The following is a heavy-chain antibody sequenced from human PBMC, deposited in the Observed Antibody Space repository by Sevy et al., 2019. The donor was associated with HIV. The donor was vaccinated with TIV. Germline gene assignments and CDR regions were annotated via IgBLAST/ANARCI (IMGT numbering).Heavy chain of an antibody. CDR3: ARARGGVVPAAMSRSYYYYGMDV. J-gene: IGHJ6*02. CDR1: GGTFSSYA. CDR2: IIPIFGTA. Sequence: ASVKVSCKASGGTFSSYAISWVRQAPGQGLEWMGGIIPIFGTANYAQKFQGRVTITADESTSTAYMELSSLRSEDTAVYYCARARGGVVPAAMSRSYYYYGMDVWGQRTTVTVSS. D-gene: IGHD2-2*01. V-gene: IGHV1-69*13.